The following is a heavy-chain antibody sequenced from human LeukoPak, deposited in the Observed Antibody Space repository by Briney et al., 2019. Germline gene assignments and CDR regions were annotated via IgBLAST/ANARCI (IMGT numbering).Heavy chain of an antibody. D-gene: IGHD6-13*01. J-gene: IGHJ4*02. Sequence: SETLSLTCAVSGGSISSSTYYWGWIRQPPGKGLEGIGTMYYSGSAFYNPSLKSRVTIYVDTSKNQFSLKLNSVTAADTAVYYCARLASGIGGYFDYWGQGTLVTVSS. CDR2: MYYSGSA. V-gene: IGHV4-39*01. CDR1: GGSISSSTYY. CDR3: ARLASGIGGYFDY.